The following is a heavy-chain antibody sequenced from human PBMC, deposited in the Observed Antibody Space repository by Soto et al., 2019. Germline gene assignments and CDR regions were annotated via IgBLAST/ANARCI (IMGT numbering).Heavy chain of an antibody. CDR2: IYYTGST. CDR3: ASPGPLGSGSYSFGY. J-gene: IGHJ4*02. V-gene: IGHV4-39*01. Sequence: PQTLCLTCIVSGVLISRGHYYWVWIRQPTGKGLEWIGSIYYTGSTYYNRSLESRVTISVDMSKNQLSLRLSSVTAADTAVYYCASPGPLGSGSYSFGYWGRGTLVT. CDR1: GVLISRGHYY. D-gene: IGHD3-10*01.